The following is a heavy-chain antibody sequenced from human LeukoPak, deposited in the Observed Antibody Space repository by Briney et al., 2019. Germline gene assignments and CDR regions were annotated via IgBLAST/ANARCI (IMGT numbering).Heavy chain of an antibody. CDR2: ISSSSSYI. CDR1: GFTFSSYS. CDR3: ARGGPVLPNWFDP. J-gene: IGHJ5*02. Sequence: PGGSLRLSCAASGFTFSSYSMNWVRQAPGKGLEWVSSISSSSSYIYYADSVKGRFTISRDNAKNSLYLRMNSLRAEDTAVYYCARGGPVLPNWFDPWGQGTLVTASS. V-gene: IGHV3-21*01. D-gene: IGHD5-12*01.